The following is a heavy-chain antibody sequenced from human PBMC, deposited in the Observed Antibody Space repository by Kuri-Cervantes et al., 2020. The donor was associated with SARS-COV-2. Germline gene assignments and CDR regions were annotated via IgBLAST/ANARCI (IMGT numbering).Heavy chain of an antibody. Sequence: ASVKVSCKASGYTFTSYGISWVRQAPGQGLEWMGWISAYNGNTNYAQKLQGRVTMTTDTSTSTAYMGLRSLRSDDTAVYYCARDLAVTGLYYFDYWGQGTLVTVSS. CDR1: GYTFTSYG. D-gene: IGHD5-18*01. J-gene: IGHJ4*02. V-gene: IGHV1-18*01. CDR3: ARDLAVTGLYYFDY. CDR2: ISAYNGNT.